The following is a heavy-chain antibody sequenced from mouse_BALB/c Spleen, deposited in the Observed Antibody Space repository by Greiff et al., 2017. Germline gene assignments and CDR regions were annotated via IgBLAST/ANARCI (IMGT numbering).Heavy chain of an antibody. CDR1: GFTFSSYT. V-gene: IGHV5-12-2*01. D-gene: IGHD1-1*01. CDR2: LSNGGGST. CDR3: ARHGYYYGSSPYAMDY. Sequence: EVNLVESGGGLVQPGGSLKLSCAASGFTFSSYTMSWVRQTPEKRLEWVAYLSNGGGSTYYPDTVKGRFTISRDNAKNTLYLQMSSLKSEDTAMYYCARHGYYYGSSPYAMDYWGQGTSVTVSS. J-gene: IGHJ4*01.